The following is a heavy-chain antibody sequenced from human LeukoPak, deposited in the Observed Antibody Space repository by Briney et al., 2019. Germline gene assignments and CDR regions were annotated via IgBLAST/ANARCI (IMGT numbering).Heavy chain of an antibody. D-gene: IGHD3-10*01. V-gene: IGHV3-30*18. CDR1: GFTFSSYG. J-gene: IGHJ4*02. CDR3: AKDRITMVRGVLD. CDR2: ISYDGSNK. Sequence: GRSLRLSCAASGFTFSSYGMHWVRQAPGKGLEWVAVISYDGSNKYYADSVKGRFTISRDNSKNTLYLQMNSLRAEDTAVYYCAKDRITMVRGVLDWGQGTLVTVSS.